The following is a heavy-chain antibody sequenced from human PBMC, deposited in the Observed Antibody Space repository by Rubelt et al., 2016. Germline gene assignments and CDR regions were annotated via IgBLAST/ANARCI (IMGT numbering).Heavy chain of an antibody. D-gene: IGHD4-17*01. V-gene: IGHV4-59*08. CDR3: TSSTVTNRYWYFDL. Sequence: QVQLQESGPGLVKPSETLSLTCAVSGGSISSYYWSWIRQPPGKGLEWIGYVYYSGSTNYSPPLKSRVTISVDTSKNHFSLKLSSVTAADTSVYYWTSSTVTNRYWYFDLWGRGTLVTVSS. CDR1: GGSISSYY. J-gene: IGHJ2*01. CDR2: VYYSGST.